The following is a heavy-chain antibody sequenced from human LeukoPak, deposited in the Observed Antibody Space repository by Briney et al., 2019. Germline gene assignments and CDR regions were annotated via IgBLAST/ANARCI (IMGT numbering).Heavy chain of an antibody. D-gene: IGHD5-24*01. V-gene: IGHV1-2*02. J-gene: IGHJ4*02. Sequence: GASVKVSCKASGYTFTGYYMHWVRQAPGQGLEWMGWINPNSGGTNYAQKFQGRVTMTRDMSISTAYMELSRLRSDDTAVYYCARDHGERWLQLFFDYWGQGTLVTVSS. CDR1: GYTFTGYY. CDR3: ARDHGERWLQLFFDY. CDR2: INPNSGGT.